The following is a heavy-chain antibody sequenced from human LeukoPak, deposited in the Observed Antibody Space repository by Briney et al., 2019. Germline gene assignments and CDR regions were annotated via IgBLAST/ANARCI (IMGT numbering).Heavy chain of an antibody. V-gene: IGHV4-39*07. D-gene: IGHD6-13*01. CDR1: GGSISNSNYY. Sequence: KTSETLSLTCTVSGGSISNSNYYWGWIRQSPGKGLEWIGNIYYSGNTYYNPSLKSRVTISVDTSKNQFSLKLSSVTAADTAVYYCARMVSSSPIDCWGQGALVTVSS. CDR2: IYYSGNT. CDR3: ARMVSSSPIDC. J-gene: IGHJ4*02.